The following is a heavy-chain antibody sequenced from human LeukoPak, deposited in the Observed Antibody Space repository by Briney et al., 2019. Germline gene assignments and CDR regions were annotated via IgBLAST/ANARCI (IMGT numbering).Heavy chain of an antibody. CDR3: VREVGQGWGAFDI. D-gene: IGHD1-26*01. J-gene: IGHJ3*02. CDR2: IMHDGSEK. CDR1: GFTLNNYW. Sequence: TGGSLRLSCAASGFTLNNYWMNWVRQAPGKGLEWVANIMHDGSEKYYVASVKGRFTISRDNAKNSLDLQMNSLRAEDTAVYFCVREVGQGWGAFDIWGRGTMVTVSS. V-gene: IGHV3-7*01.